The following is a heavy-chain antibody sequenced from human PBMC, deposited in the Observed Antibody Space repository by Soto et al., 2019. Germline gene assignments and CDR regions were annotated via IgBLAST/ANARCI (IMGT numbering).Heavy chain of an antibody. Sequence: GPEVKKPGASVKVSCKTSGYTFTSFGISWVRQAPGQGLEWMGWISTDKGKTNYAQKFQGRVTMTTDTTTSTAYMELRSLRSDDTAVYYCATRSPAFDYWGQGTLVTVSS. CDR2: ISTDKGKT. CDR1: GYTFTSFG. CDR3: ATRSPAFDY. J-gene: IGHJ4*02. V-gene: IGHV1-18*01.